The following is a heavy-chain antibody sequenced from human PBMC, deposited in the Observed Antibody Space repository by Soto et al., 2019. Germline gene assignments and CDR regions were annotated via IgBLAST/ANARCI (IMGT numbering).Heavy chain of an antibody. V-gene: IGHV3-7*01. CDR3: VAGAGWLPDY. CDR1: GFTFNTYW. D-gene: IGHD6-19*01. Sequence: VQLVESGGGLVQPGGSLRLSCAASGFTFNTYWMNWVRQAPGKGLEWVANIKQDGSEKYYVDSVKGRFTISRDNAKNSLYLQMNNLRAEDTAVYYCVAGAGWLPDYWGQGTLVTVSS. J-gene: IGHJ4*02. CDR2: IKQDGSEK.